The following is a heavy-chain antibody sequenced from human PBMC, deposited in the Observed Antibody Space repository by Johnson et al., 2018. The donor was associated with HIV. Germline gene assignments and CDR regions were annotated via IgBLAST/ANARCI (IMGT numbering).Heavy chain of an antibody. CDR2: ISSSASTI. CDR1: GFTFSDYY. CDR3: ARCYDSSAYYYVGAFDI. Sequence: QMQLVESGGGLVKPGGSLRLSCAASGFTFSDYYMSWIRQTPGKGLEWLSYISSSASTIYFADSVKGRFTISRDNAKNSLFLQMNSLRAEDTAVYYCARCYDSSAYYYVGAFDIWGQGTMVTVSS. V-gene: IGHV3-11*04. D-gene: IGHD3-22*01. J-gene: IGHJ3*02.